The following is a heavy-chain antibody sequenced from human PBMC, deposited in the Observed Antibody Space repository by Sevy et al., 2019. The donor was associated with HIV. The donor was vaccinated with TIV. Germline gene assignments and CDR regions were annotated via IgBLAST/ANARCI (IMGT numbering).Heavy chain of an antibody. J-gene: IGHJ6*02. Sequence: GGSLRLSCAASGFTLSDYYMSWIRQAPGKGLEWVSYISGSGSDIYYADSVTGRFTISRDNAKNSLYLQMNSVRSEDTAVYYCARDHVKDGDLGDYYYYAMDVWGPGTTVTVSS. D-gene: IGHD4-17*01. CDR1: GFTLSDYY. V-gene: IGHV3-11*01. CDR3: ARDHVKDGDLGDYYYYAMDV. CDR2: ISGSGSDI.